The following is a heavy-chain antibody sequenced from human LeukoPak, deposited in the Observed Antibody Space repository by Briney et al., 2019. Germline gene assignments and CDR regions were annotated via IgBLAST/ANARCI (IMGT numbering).Heavy chain of an antibody. V-gene: IGHV3-7*01. Sequence: GGSLRLSCAASGFTFSNYWMNWVRQAPGKGLEWVANIKQDGSEKYYVDSVKGRFTISRDNAKNSLYLQMNSLRAEDTAVYYCAGDTELLWFGESPLDYWGQGTLVTVSS. CDR1: GFTFSNYW. CDR2: IKQDGSEK. CDR3: AGDTELLWFGESPLDY. D-gene: IGHD3-10*01. J-gene: IGHJ4*02.